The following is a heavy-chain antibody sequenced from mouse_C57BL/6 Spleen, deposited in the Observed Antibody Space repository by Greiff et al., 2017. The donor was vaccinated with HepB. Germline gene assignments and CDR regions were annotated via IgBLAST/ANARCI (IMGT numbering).Heavy chain of an antibody. V-gene: IGHV5-4*01. D-gene: IGHD2-14*01. J-gene: IGHJ3*01. CDR1: GFTFSSYA. CDR2: ISDGGSYT. CDR3: AREGNRGFTWFAY. Sequence: EVKLVESGGGLVKPGGSLKLSCAASGFTFSSYAMSWVRQTPEKRLEWVATISDGGSYTYYPDNVKGRFTISRDNAKNNLYLQMSHLKSEDTAMYYCAREGNRGFTWFAYWGQGTLVTVSA.